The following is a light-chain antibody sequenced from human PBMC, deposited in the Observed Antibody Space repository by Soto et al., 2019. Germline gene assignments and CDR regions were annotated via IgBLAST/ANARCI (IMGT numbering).Light chain of an antibody. J-gene: IGKJ1*01. CDR2: GAS. CDR3: QQDNNWLAWT. CDR1: QSVSSN. V-gene: IGKV3-15*01. Sequence: EIVMTQSPATLSVSPGERATLSCRASQSVSSNLAWYRQKPGQAPRLIIYGASTRATGIPARFSGSGSGTEFTITISSLQSEDFAVYYCQQDNNWLAWTVGQGTKLEIK.